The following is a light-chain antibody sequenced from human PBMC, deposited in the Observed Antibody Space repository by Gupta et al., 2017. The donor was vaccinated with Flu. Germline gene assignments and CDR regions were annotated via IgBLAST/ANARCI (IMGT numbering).Light chain of an antibody. CDR1: SNDVGGYNF. Sequence: QSALPQPASVSGSPGPSITISCTGTSNDVGGYNFVSWYQQHPGKAPRLLIYEVSSRPAGVASRFSGSKSGNTASLTISGLQAEDEGNYYCCSYTTSYTLVFGGGTKVTVL. V-gene: IGLV2-14*01. J-gene: IGLJ3*02. CDR2: EVS. CDR3: CSYTTSYTLV.